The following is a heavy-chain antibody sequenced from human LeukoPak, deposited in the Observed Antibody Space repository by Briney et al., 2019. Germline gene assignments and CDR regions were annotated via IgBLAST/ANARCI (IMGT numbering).Heavy chain of an antibody. D-gene: IGHD2-2*01. V-gene: IGHV4-59*01. J-gene: IGHJ5*02. CDR3: ARGIESSTSWIDP. CDR2: IYYSGST. CDR1: GGSISSYY. Sequence: ASETLFLTCTVSGGSISSYYWSWIRQPPGKGLEWIGYIYYSGSTNYNPPLKSRVTISVDTSKNQFSLKLSSVTAADTAVYYCARGIESSTSWIDPWGQGTLVTVSS.